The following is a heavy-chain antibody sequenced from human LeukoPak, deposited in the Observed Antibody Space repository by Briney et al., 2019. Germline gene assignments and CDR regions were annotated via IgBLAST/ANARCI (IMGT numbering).Heavy chain of an antibody. J-gene: IGHJ3*02. D-gene: IGHD3-10*01. CDR1: GYTFTGYY. Sequence: ASVKVSCKASGYTFTGYYMHWVRQAPGQGLEWMGWINPNSGGTNYAQKFQGRVTMTRDTSISTAYMELSGLRSDDTAVYYCARATAFLLWFGELMGAFDIWGQGTMVTVSS. CDR2: INPNSGGT. V-gene: IGHV1-2*02. CDR3: ARATAFLLWFGELMGAFDI.